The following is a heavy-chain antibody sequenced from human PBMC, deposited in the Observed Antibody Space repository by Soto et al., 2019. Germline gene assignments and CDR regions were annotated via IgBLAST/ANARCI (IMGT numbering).Heavy chain of an antibody. V-gene: IGHV1-2*02. CDR2: INPNSGGT. J-gene: IGHJ4*02. D-gene: IGHD5-12*01. CDR3: ARDPRGYSGYDDFYFDY. CDR1: GYTFTGYY. Sequence: GASVKVSCKASGYTFTGYYMHWVRQAPGQGLEWMGWINPNSGGTNYAQKFQGRVTMTRDTSISTAYMELSRLRSDDTAVYYCARDPRGYSGYDDFYFDYWGQGTLVTGSS.